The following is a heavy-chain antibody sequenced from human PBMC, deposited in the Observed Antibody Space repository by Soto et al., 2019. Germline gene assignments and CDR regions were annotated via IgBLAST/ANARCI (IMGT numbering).Heavy chain of an antibody. J-gene: IGHJ5*02. CDR1: GYTFTGYY. CDR2: INPNSGGT. Sequence: ASVKVSCKASGYTFTGYYMHWVRQAPGQGLEWMGWINPNSGGTNYAQKFQGWVTMTRDTSISTAYMELSRLRSDDTAVYYCARGNGSSWYLGWFDPWGQGTLVTVS. CDR3: ARGNGSSWYLGWFDP. D-gene: IGHD6-13*01. V-gene: IGHV1-2*04.